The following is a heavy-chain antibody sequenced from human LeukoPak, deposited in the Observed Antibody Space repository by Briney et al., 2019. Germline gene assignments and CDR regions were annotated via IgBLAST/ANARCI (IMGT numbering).Heavy chain of an antibody. J-gene: IGHJ4*02. CDR3: ARAARRWYSHH. V-gene: IGHV4-59*01. D-gene: IGHD5-24*01. Sequence: SETLSLTCTDSGCSFSSYSWSWIRQPPGTGLERIGNIYYSGSTNYYPSLKSRVSTSLDTSENQFSLHLTSVIGADEAVYYYARAARRWYSHHWGQGTLVTVSS. CDR1: GCSFSSYS. CDR2: IYYSGST.